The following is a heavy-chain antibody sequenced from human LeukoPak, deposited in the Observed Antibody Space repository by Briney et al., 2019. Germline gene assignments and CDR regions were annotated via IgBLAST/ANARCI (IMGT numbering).Heavy chain of an antibody. D-gene: IGHD6-19*01. Sequence: KSSETLSLTCTVSGGSISSSSYYWGWIRQPPGKGLEWIGSIYYSGSTYYNPSLKGRVTISVDTSKNQFSLKLSSVTAADTAVYYCARLDRVAVAGRLYYFDYWGQGTLVTVSS. CDR3: ARLDRVAVAGRLYYFDY. J-gene: IGHJ4*02. CDR2: IYYSGST. V-gene: IGHV4-39*01. CDR1: GGSISSSSYY.